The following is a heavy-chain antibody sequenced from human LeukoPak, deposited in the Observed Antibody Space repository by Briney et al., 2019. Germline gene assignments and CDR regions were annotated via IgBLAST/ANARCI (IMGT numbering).Heavy chain of an antibody. V-gene: IGHV3-7*03. CDR1: RFTFSSYW. CDR3: GSRIATAGSVDY. CDR2: INQDGSEK. D-gene: IGHD6-13*01. Sequence: GGSLRLSCAASRFTFSSYWMSWVRQAPGKGLEWVANINQDGSEKYYVDSVKGRFTISRDNSKNTLHLQMNTLRAEDTAVYYCGSRIATAGSVDYWGQGTQVTVSS. J-gene: IGHJ4*02.